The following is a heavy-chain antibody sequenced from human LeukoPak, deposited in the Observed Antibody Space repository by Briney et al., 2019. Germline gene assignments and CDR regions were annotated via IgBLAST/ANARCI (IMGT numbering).Heavy chain of an antibody. V-gene: IGHV4-4*02. D-gene: IGHD6-19*01. CDR1: GGSISSSNW. Sequence: SGTLSLTCAVSGGSISSSNWWSWVRQPPGKGLEWIGEIYHSGSTNYNPSLKSRVTISVDKSKNQFSLKLSSVTAADTAVYYCARGSGYSSGWYITAEYFQHWGLGTLVTVSS. CDR3: ARGSGYSSGWYITAEYFQH. CDR2: IYHSGST. J-gene: IGHJ1*01.